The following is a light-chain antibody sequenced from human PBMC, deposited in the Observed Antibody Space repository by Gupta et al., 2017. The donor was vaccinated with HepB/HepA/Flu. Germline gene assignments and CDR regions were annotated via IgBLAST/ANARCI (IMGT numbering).Light chain of an antibody. J-gene: IGLJ2*01. CDR3: DAWDSSRSAGV. CDR1: SSNIGNNY. V-gene: IGLV1-51*01. Sequence: QSLLTQPPSVSATAGQTVTISCSGSSSNIGNNYVPWYQQVPATDPKLLIYDSQKRPSAIPDRFSGSSSGTSATLETTGLQTGEEADYYCDAWDSSRSAGVFGGGTKVTVL. CDR2: DSQ.